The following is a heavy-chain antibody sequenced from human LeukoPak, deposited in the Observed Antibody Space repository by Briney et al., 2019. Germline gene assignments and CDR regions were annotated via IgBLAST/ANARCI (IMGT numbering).Heavy chain of an antibody. J-gene: IGHJ3*02. Sequence: ASVKVSCKASGYTFTSYDINWVRQATGQGLEWMGWMNPNSGNTGYAQKFQGSVTMTRNTSISTAYMELSSLRSEDTAVYYCARGDWELDAFDIWGQGTMVTVSS. D-gene: IGHD1-26*01. V-gene: IGHV1-8*01. CDR2: MNPNSGNT. CDR1: GYTFTSYD. CDR3: ARGDWELDAFDI.